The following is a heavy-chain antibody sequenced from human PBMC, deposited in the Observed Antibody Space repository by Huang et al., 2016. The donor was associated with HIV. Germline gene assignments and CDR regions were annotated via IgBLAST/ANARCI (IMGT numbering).Heavy chain of an antibody. CDR1: GGTFSKYA. CDR3: ARGQLGSYGDYDVLY. D-gene: IGHD4-17*01. CDR2: IIPMFGTP. V-gene: IGHV1-69*13. Sequence: QVQLVQSGAEVKTPGSSVKVSCKASGGTFSKYALSWVRQAPGQGLEWMGGIIPMFGTPNYARKFQGRVTITADDSTSTTYVEVSSLRSEDTALYYCARGQLGSYGDYDVLYRGQGTLVTVSS. J-gene: IGHJ4*02.